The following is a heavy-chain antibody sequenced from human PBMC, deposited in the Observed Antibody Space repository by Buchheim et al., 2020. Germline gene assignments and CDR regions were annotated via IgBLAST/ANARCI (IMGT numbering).Heavy chain of an antibody. D-gene: IGHD2-2*01. CDR3: ARGGIVVVPAAAYGYYGMDV. V-gene: IGHV4-59*08. Sequence: QVQLQESGPGLVKPSETLSLTCTVSGGSISSYYWSWILQPPGKGLEWIGYIYYSGSTNYNPSLKSRVTISVDTSKNQFSLKLSSVTAADTAVYYCARGGIVVVPAAAYGYYGMDVWGQGTT. CDR2: IYYSGST. CDR1: GGSISSYY. J-gene: IGHJ6*02.